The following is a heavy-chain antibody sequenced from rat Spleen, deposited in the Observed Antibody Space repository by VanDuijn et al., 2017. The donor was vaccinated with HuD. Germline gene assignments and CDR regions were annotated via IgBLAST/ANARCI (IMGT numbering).Heavy chain of an antibody. J-gene: IGHJ3*01. Sequence: EVQLVESGGGLVQPGRSMKLSCAASGFTFNNYWMTWIRQAPGKGLEWVASITNTGGSTYYPDSVKGRFTISRDNAKSTLYLQMNSLRSEDTATYYCTSGSIAAIGGFAYWGQGTLVTVSS. V-gene: IGHV5-31*01. CDR1: GFTFNNYW. CDR2: ITNTGGST. D-gene: IGHD1-2*01. CDR3: TSGSIAAIGGFAY.